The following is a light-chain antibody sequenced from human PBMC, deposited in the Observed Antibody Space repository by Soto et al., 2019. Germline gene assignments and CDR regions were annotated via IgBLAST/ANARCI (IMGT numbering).Light chain of an antibody. Sequence: EIVLTQSPATLSLSPGERATLSCRASQSVSRYLAWYQQKPGQAPRLLIYDASHRATGIPARFSGSGSGTDFTLTISSLEPEDFAVYYCQQRSNWPPTFGQGTKVEIK. J-gene: IGKJ1*01. CDR2: DAS. CDR1: QSVSRY. V-gene: IGKV3-11*01. CDR3: QQRSNWPPT.